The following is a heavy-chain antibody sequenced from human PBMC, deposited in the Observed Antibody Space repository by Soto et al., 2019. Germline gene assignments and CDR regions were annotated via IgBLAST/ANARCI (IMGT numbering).Heavy chain of an antibody. V-gene: IGHV4-39*01. D-gene: IGHD2-8*01. CDR3: ARHYCTNGVCDPFDY. CDR1: GGSISSSSYY. CDR2: IYYSGST. Sequence: SETLSLTCTVSGGSISSSSYYWGWIRQPPGKGLEWIGSIYYSGSTYYNPSLKSRVTISVDTSKNQFSLKLSSVTAADTAVYYCARHYCTNGVCDPFDYWGQGTLVTVSS. J-gene: IGHJ4*02.